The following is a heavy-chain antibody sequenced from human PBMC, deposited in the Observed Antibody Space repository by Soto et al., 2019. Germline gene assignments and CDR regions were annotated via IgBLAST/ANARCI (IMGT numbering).Heavy chain of an antibody. CDR2: TSAYNGNT. CDR1: GYTFPSYV. Sequence: AAVKVSCKASGYTFPSYVISWVRQAPGQGLEWIGWTSAYNGNTNYAQNLQGRVTMTTVTATSTAYMELRRLRSDDAAVYYCARDPGYYGWGSYYTSRATYFDYWGQGTLVTVSS. D-gene: IGHD3-10*01. V-gene: IGHV1-18*01. J-gene: IGHJ4*02. CDR3: ARDPGYYGWGSYYTSRATYFDY.